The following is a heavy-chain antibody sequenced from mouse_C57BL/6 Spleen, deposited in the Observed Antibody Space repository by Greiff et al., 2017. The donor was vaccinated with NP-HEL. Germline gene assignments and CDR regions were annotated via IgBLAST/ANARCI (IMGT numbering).Heavy chain of an antibody. D-gene: IGHD1-1*01. Sequence: QVQLQQSGPELVKPGASVKISCKVSGYAFSSSWMNWVKQRPGKGLEWIGRIYPGAGDTNYNGKFKGKATMTADKSSSTAYMQLSSLTSEDSAVYFCARDYGSRAWFAYWGQGTLVTVSA. V-gene: IGHV1-82*01. J-gene: IGHJ3*01. CDR2: IYPGAGDT. CDR3: ARDYGSRAWFAY. CDR1: GYAFSSSW.